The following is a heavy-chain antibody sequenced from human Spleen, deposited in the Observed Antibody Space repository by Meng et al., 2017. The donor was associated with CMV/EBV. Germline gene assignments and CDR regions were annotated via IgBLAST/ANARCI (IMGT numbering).Heavy chain of an antibody. CDR3: ARDLSTAYCSSTSCYTVPYYYGMDV. CDR1: GYTFTSYG. V-gene: IGHV1-18*01. D-gene: IGHD2-2*02. J-gene: IGHJ6*02. CDR2: ISAYNGNT. Sequence: ASVKVSCKASGYTFTSYGISWVRQAPGQGLEWMGWISAYNGNTNYAQKLQGRVTMTTDTSTSTAYMELRSLRSDDTAVYYCARDLSTAYCSSTSCYTVPYYYGMDVWGQGTLVTVSS.